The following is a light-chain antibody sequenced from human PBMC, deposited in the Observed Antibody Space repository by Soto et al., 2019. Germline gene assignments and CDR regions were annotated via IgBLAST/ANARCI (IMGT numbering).Light chain of an antibody. Sequence: EIVLKQAPAALSLSSLKISTLSFRASQSVSSYLAWYQQKPGQAPRLLIYDASNRATGIPDRFSGSGSETDFTLTISRLEPEDFALYYCQQYGSSAPITFGQGTRLEIK. CDR3: QQYGSSAPIT. CDR1: QSVSSY. CDR2: DAS. V-gene: IGKV3-20*01. J-gene: IGKJ5*01.